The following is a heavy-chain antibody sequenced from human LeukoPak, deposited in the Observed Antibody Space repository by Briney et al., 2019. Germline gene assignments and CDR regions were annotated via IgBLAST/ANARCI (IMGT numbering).Heavy chain of an antibody. Sequence: GGSLRLSCVASGSTFSSHAMSWVRQGPGKGLEWVAVVSSSSNTYYADSVKGRFTISRDNSKNTLYLQMNGLRAEDTAVYYWARDGYYGSPFDYWGQGTLVTVSS. J-gene: IGHJ4*02. V-gene: IGHV3-23*03. CDR1: GSTFSSHA. CDR3: ARDGYYGSPFDY. D-gene: IGHD3-10*01. CDR2: VSSSSNT.